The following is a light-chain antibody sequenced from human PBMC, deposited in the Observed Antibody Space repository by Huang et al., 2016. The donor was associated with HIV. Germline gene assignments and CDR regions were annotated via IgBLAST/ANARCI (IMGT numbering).Light chain of an antibody. CDR1: QGITDD. CDR3: LQDHNYPRT. CDR2: GAS. J-gene: IGKJ1*01. Sequence: AIQMTQSPSSLSASVGDRVTITCRASQGITDDLAWYQQKPGQAPKLLISGASTLRSGGPSRFSGSGSGTDFTLTISSLQPEDYATYYCLQDHNYPRTFGQGTKVEI. V-gene: IGKV1-6*01.